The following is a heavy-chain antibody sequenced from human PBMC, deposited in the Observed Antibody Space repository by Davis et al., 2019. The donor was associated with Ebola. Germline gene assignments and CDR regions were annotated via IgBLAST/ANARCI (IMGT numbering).Heavy chain of an antibody. CDR3: ARYSSSWYVAFDI. J-gene: IGHJ3*02. V-gene: IGHV4-4*07. D-gene: IGHD6-13*01. CDR2: IYTSGST. Sequence: PSETLSLTCTVSGYSISSGYYWSWIRQPAGKGLEWIGRIYTSGSTNYNPSLKSRVTMSVDTSKNQFSLKLSSVTAADTAVYYCARYSSSWYVAFDIWGQGTMVTVSS. CDR1: GYSISSGYY.